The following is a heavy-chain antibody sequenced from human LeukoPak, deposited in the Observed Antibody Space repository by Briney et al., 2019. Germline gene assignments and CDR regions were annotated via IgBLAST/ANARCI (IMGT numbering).Heavy chain of an antibody. Sequence: GGSLRLSCAASGFTFSSYWMSWVRQAPGKGLEWVSYISSSGSTIYLADSVKGRFTISRDNSKNTLYLQMNSLRAEDTAVYYCAKTELLYGSGSYPHWGQGTLVTVSS. CDR2: ISSSGSTI. D-gene: IGHD3-10*01. J-gene: IGHJ4*02. CDR3: AKTELLYGSGSYPH. V-gene: IGHV3-48*01. CDR1: GFTFSSYW.